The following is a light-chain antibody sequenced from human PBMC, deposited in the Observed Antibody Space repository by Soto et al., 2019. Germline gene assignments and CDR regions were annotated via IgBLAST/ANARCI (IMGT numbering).Light chain of an antibody. CDR3: SSYTSSSTRVV. V-gene: IGLV2-14*01. CDR1: SSDVGGYNY. Sequence: QSVLTQPASVSVSPGQSITISCTGTSSDVGGYNYVSWYQQHPGKAPKLMIYDVSNRPSGVSNRFSGSKSGNTASLTISGLQAEDEADYYCSSYTSSSTRVVFGGGTKLTVL. CDR2: DVS. J-gene: IGLJ2*01.